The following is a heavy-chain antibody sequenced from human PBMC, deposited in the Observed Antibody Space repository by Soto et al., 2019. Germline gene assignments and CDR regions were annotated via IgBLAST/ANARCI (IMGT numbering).Heavy chain of an antibody. J-gene: IGHJ4*02. V-gene: IGHV3-53*02. CDR1: GFTVSSNY. Sequence: EVQLVETGGGLIQPGGSLRLSCAASGFTVSSNYMSWVRQAPGKGLEWISVLYSGGGTYYADSVKGRFTISRDNSKNTPYPQMNSPRAEDTAVYYCAREGNYNSGDYWGQGTLVTVSS. CDR2: LYSGGGT. D-gene: IGHD1-1*01. CDR3: AREGNYNSGDY.